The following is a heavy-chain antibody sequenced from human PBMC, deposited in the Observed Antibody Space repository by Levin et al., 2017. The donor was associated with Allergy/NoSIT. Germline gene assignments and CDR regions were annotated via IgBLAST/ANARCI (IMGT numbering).Heavy chain of an antibody. J-gene: IGHJ6*02. Sequence: SCAASGFTFSSYWMSWVRQAPGKGLEWVANIKQDGSEKYYVDSVKGRFTISRDNAKNSLYLQMNSLRAEDTAVYYCARDGYYYYYGMDVWGQGTTVTVSS. V-gene: IGHV3-7*01. CDR1: GFTFSSYW. CDR2: IKQDGSEK. CDR3: ARDGYYYYYGMDV.